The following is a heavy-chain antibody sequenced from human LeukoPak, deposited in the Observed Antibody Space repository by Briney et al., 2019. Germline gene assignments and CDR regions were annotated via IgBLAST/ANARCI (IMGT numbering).Heavy chain of an antibody. Sequence: PGGSLRLSCAASGFTFSSYAMHWVRQAPGKGLEWVAVISYDGSNKYYADSVKGRFTISRDNSKNTLYLQMNSLRAEDTAVYYCARDRSIVVVPAAMYIWGQGTMVTVSS. V-gene: IGHV3-30-3*01. CDR3: ARDRSIVVVPAAMYI. CDR1: GFTFSSYA. CDR2: ISYDGSNK. J-gene: IGHJ3*02. D-gene: IGHD2-2*01.